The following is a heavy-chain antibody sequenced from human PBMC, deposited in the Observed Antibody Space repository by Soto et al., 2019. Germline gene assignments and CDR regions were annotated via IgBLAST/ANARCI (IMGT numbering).Heavy chain of an antibody. D-gene: IGHD4-17*01. J-gene: IGHJ5*02. Sequence: EVQLVESGGGLVQPGGSLRLSCAVSGFTFSSYEMNWIRQAPGKGLEWVSYISSAATTILYADSVKGRFTISRDNAKNSLYLQMNRLRAEDTAVYYCAREYGDFDWSDPWGQGTLVTVSS. CDR3: AREYGDFDWSDP. CDR2: ISSAATTI. V-gene: IGHV3-48*03. CDR1: GFTFSSYE.